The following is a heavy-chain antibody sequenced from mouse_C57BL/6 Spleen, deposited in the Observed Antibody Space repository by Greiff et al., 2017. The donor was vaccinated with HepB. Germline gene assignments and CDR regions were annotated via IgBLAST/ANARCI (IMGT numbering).Heavy chain of an antibody. J-gene: IGHJ2*01. D-gene: IGHD2-4*01. CDR3: AYDYDGYYCDY. V-gene: IGHV5-4*03. Sequence: EVKLVESGGGLVKPGGSLKLSCAASGFTFSSYAMSWVRQTPEKRLEWVATISDGGSYTYYPDTVKGRFTISRDNAKNNLYLEMSHLKSEDTAMCYCAYDYDGYYCDYWGQGTTLTVSS. CDR1: GFTFSSYA. CDR2: ISDGGSYT.